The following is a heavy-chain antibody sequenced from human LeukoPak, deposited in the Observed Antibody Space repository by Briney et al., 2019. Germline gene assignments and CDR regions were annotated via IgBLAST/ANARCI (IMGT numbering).Heavy chain of an antibody. V-gene: IGHV3-30*02. CDR3: AKGHTTVGATSPLDY. Sequence: GGSLRLSCAASGFTFSSYGMHWVRQAPGKGLEWVAVIWYGGSNKYYADSVKGRFTISRDNSKNTLYLQMNSLRAEDTAVYYCAKGHTTVGATSPLDYWGQGTLVTVSS. J-gene: IGHJ4*02. D-gene: IGHD1-26*01. CDR1: GFTFSSYG. CDR2: IWYGGSNK.